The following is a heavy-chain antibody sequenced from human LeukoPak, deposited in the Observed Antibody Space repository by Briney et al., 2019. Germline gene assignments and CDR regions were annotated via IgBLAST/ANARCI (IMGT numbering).Heavy chain of an antibody. D-gene: IGHD5-24*01. V-gene: IGHV4-34*01. Sequence: TSETLSLTCAVYGGSLSGYYWSWIRQPPGKGLEWIGEINHSGSTNYNPSLKSRVTISVDTSKNQFSLKLSSVTAADTAVYYCARLLGGDGYRTNWYFDLWGRGTLVTVSS. J-gene: IGHJ2*01. CDR3: ARLLGGDGYRTNWYFDL. CDR2: INHSGST. CDR1: GGSLSGYY.